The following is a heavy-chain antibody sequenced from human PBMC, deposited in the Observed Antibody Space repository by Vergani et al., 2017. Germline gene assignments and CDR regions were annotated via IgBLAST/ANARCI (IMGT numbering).Heavy chain of an antibody. CDR2: IYYSGST. D-gene: IGHD6-25*01. J-gene: IGHJ4*02. CDR1: GVSITTYY. Sequence: QVRLQESGPGLVKPSETLSLICTVSGVSITTYYWSWVRQPPGKGLEWLGYIYYSGSTTYNPSLKSRLTISVDTSKNQFSLRLSSVTAADTALYYCAGDSSGWQRADYWGQGTLVTVSS. V-gene: IGHV4-59*01. CDR3: AGDSSGWQRADY.